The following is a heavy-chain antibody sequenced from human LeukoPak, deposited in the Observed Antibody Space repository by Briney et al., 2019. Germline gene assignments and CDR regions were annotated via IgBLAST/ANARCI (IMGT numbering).Heavy chain of an antibody. J-gene: IGHJ4*02. CDR1: GYTFTGYY. CDR3: ARDRGKGELLLDFDY. D-gene: IGHD1-26*01. V-gene: IGHV1-2*04. Sequence: ASVKVPCKASGYTFTGYYMHWVRQAPGQGLEWMGWINTNSGGTNYAQKFQGWVTMTRDTSISTAYMELSRLRSDDTAVYYCARDRGKGELLLDFDYWGQGTLVTVSS. CDR2: INTNSGGT.